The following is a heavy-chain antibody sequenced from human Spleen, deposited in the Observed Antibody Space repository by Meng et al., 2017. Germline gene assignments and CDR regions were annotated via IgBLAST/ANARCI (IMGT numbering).Heavy chain of an antibody. Sequence: QVQPVQSGAEVKKPGASVKVSCKASDYTFTGYGVSWVRQATGQGLEWMGYMRPNSDNTDYAQKFQGRITMTTNTSISTAYMELSSLTSEDTAVYYCAREGLDPWGQGTLVTVSS. CDR3: AREGLDP. V-gene: IGHV1-8*02. CDR2: MRPNSDNT. J-gene: IGHJ5*02. CDR1: DYTFTGYG.